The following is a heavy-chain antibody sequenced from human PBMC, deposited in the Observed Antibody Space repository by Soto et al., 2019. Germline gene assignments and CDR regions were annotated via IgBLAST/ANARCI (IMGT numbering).Heavy chain of an antibody. V-gene: IGHV3-74*01. CDR3: ALSHTVTTDY. CDR2: INSDGSST. Sequence: EVQLVESGGGLVQPGGSLRLSCAASGLTFSSYWMHWVRQAPGKGLVWVSRINSDGSSTSYADSVKGRFTISRDNAKKTLYLKMNSLRAEDTAVYYCALSHTVTTDYWGQGTLVTVSS. CDR1: GLTFSSYW. J-gene: IGHJ4*02. D-gene: IGHD4-17*01.